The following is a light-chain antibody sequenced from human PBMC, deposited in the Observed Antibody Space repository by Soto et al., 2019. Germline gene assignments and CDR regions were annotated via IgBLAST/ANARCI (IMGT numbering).Light chain of an antibody. Sequence: SYELTQPPSVSVAPGKTARITCGGNNIGSKSVHWYQQKPGQAPVLVIYYDSDRPSGIPERFSGSNSGNTATLTISRVEAGDEADYYCQVWDSSSVVFGGGTKL. CDR2: YDS. J-gene: IGLJ2*01. V-gene: IGLV3-21*04. CDR1: NIGSKS. CDR3: QVWDSSSVV.